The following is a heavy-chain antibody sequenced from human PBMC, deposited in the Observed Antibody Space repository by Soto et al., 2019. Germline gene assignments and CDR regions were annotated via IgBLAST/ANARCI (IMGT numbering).Heavy chain of an antibody. V-gene: IGHV5-51*01. CDR3: ARIARMSRSGYRFDY. D-gene: IGHD3-22*01. J-gene: IGHJ4*02. Sequence: PGESLKISCKGSGYSFTSYWIGWVRQMPGKGLEWMGIIYPGDSDTRYSPSFQGQVTISADKSISTAYLQWSSLKASDTAMYYCARIARMSRSGYRFDYWGQGTLVTVSS. CDR2: IYPGDSDT. CDR1: GYSFTSYW.